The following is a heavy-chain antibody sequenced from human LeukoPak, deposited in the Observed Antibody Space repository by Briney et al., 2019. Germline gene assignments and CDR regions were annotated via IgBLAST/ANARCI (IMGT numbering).Heavy chain of an antibody. D-gene: IGHD3-16*01. CDR2: INPNSGGT. J-gene: IGHJ6*03. V-gene: IGHV1-2*02. Sequence: ASVTVSCKASGYTFTGYYMHWVRQAPGQGLEWMGWINPNSGGTNYAQKFQGRVTMTRDTSISTAYMELSRLRSDDTAVYYCARDHGSDGGYYYYYMDVWGKGTTVTVSS. CDR3: ARDHGSDGGYYYYYMDV. CDR1: GYTFTGYY.